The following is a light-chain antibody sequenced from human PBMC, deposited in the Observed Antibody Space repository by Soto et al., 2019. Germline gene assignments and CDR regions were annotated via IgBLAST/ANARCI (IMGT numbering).Light chain of an antibody. CDR1: SGHSSNI. CDR2: LEGSGNY. CDR3: ETWDSNTRV. Sequence: QSVLTQSSSASASLGSSVKLTCTLSSGHSSNIIAWHQQQPGKAPRYLMKLEGSGNYNKGSGVPDRFSGSSSGADRYLTIPNLQFEDEADYYCETWDSNTRVFGGGTKLTVL. V-gene: IGLV4-60*02. J-gene: IGLJ3*02.